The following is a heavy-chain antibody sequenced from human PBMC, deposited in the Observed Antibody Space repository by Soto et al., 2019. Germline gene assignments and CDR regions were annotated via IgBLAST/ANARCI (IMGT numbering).Heavy chain of an antibody. CDR3: ARDHHRYSGYDYVDY. D-gene: IGHD5-12*01. CDR1: GFTFSDYH. J-gene: IGHJ4*02. CDR2: ISSSSSYT. V-gene: IGHV3-11*05. Sequence: QVQLVESGGGLVKPGGSLRLSCVASGFTFSDYHMSWIRQAPGKGLEWVSYISSSSSYTNYADSVKGRFTIPRDNDKNSLYLQMNSLRAEDTAVYYCARDHHRYSGYDYVDYWGQGTLVTVSS.